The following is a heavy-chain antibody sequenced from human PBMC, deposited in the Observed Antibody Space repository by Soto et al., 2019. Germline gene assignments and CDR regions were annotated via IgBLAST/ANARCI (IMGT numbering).Heavy chain of an antibody. Sequence: QVQLVQSGAEVKKPGASVKVSCKASGYTFTSYEINWVRQATGQGLEWMGWMNPNSGDTGYAQKFQGRGTMTRNTSISTAYLELSSLRSADTAVYYCARGELLWFGELLRWGQGTLVTVSS. J-gene: IGHJ4*02. CDR2: MNPNSGDT. CDR1: GYTFTSYE. V-gene: IGHV1-8*01. CDR3: ARGELLWFGELLR. D-gene: IGHD3-10*01.